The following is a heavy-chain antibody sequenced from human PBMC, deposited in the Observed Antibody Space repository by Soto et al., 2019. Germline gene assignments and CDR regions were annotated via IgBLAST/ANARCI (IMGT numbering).Heavy chain of an antibody. D-gene: IGHD3-22*01. J-gene: IGHJ4*01. CDR1: GFTFSSYG. CDR2: ISYDGSNK. V-gene: IGHV3-30*18. Sequence: PGGSLRLSCAASGFTFSSYGMHWVRQAPGKGLEWVAVISYDGSNKYYADSVKGRFTISRDNPRNTLSLQMNSLRAEDTATYYCAKARCSGNSCYVPDYWGHGSLVTVSS. CDR3: AKARCSGNSCYVPDY.